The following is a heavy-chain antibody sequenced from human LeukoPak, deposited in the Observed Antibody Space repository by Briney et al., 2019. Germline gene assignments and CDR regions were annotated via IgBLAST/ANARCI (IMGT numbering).Heavy chain of an antibody. Sequence: GGSLRLSCAAAGFILSKYWMLWVRQAPGKGLESVSRINTDGTVTTYADSVKGRFTVSRDNVDNTMFLQMNSVRDEDTAVYYCATKQWLAPPPDSWGQGTPVTVSS. V-gene: IGHV3-74*01. CDR1: GFILSKYW. CDR2: INTDGTVT. CDR3: ATKQWLAPPPDS. J-gene: IGHJ4*02. D-gene: IGHD6-19*01.